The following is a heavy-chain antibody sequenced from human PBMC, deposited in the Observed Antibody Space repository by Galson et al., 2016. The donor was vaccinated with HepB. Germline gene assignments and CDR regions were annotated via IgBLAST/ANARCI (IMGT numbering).Heavy chain of an antibody. J-gene: IGHJ4*02. D-gene: IGHD4-23*01. CDR2: FSNRGGGA. Sequence: SLRLSCAASGFMSSRYDMSWVRQAPGKGLEWVSTFSNRGGGASYADSVRGRFTISRDNPKNTLYLQMNSLRADDTAVYYCALLNSKDYWGQGTLVTVSS. CDR3: ALLNSKDY. V-gene: IGHV3-23*01. CDR1: GFMSSRYD.